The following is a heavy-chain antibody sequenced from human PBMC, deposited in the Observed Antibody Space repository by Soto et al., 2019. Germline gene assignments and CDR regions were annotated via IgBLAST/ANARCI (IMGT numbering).Heavy chain of an antibody. D-gene: IGHD2-15*01. CDR3: ARDSPLGYCSGGSCYSLAFDY. J-gene: IGHJ4*01. V-gene: IGHV1-69*04. CDR1: GSTFSSYT. Sequence: ASVKVSCKASGSTFSSYTISWVRQAPGQGLEWMGRIIPILGIANYAQKFQGRVTITADKSTSTAYMELSSLRSEDTAVYYCARDSPLGYCSGGSCYSLAFDYWG. CDR2: IIPILGIA.